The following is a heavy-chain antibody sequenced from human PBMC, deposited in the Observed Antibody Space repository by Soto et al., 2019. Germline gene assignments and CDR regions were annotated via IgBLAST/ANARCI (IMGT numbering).Heavy chain of an antibody. V-gene: IGHV4-31*03. Sequence: PSETLSLTCTVSGGSISSGGYYWSWIRQHPGKGLEWIGYIYYSGSTYYNPSLKSRVTISVDTSKNQFSLKLSSVTAADTAVYYCARGRRNYYYGMDVWGRGTTVTVSS. CDR1: GGSISSGGYY. CDR2: IYYSGST. CDR3: ARGRRNYYYGMDV. J-gene: IGHJ6*02.